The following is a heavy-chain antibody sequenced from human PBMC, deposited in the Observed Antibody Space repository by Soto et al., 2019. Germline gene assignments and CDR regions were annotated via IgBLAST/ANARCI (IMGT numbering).Heavy chain of an antibody. CDR1: GGSITSYR. D-gene: IGHD1-7*01. Sequence: QVQLQESGPGLVRPLETLSLTCKVSGGSITSYRWSWIRQSAGKGLEWNGRINTSGNTHYNPSPKSRVSVSIDTSQNQFILTVTAVPAADSAVYYCARDSGDNWDYEAYWGQGTPVTVSS. CDR2: INTSGNT. J-gene: IGHJ4*02. CDR3: ARDSGDNWDYEAY. V-gene: IGHV4-4*07.